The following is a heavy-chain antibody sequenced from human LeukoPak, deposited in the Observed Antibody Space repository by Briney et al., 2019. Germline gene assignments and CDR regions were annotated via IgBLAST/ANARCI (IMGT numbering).Heavy chain of an antibody. CDR2: ISTGGTTI. CDR1: GFTFSGYG. V-gene: IGHV3-48*04. D-gene: IGHD3-10*01. Sequence: GGSLRLSCAASGFTFSGYGMGWVRLAPGRGLEWVSYISTGGTTIYYADSVRGRFTISRDNARNSLYLQMNSLRAEDTALYYCSRGFGAPDYWGQGTLVTVSS. J-gene: IGHJ4*02. CDR3: SRGFGAPDY.